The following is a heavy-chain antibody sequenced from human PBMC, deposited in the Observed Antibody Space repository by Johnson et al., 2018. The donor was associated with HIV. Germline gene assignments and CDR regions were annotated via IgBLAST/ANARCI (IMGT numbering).Heavy chain of an antibody. CDR1: GFTFGSYG. D-gene: IGHD6-19*01. CDR2: ISYDGSNK. Sequence: QMHLVESGGGVVQPGRSLRLSCAASGFTFGSYGLHWVRQAPGKGLEWVALISYDGSNKYYTDSVKGRFTISRDNSQNTLYLIMNSLRAEDTAVYYCARVRRSGWYDNDAFHIWGQGTMVTVSS. J-gene: IGHJ3*02. V-gene: IGHV3-30*03. CDR3: ARVRRSGWYDNDAFHI.